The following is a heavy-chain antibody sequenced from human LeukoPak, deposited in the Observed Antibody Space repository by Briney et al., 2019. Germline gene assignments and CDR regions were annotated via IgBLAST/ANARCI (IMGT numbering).Heavy chain of an antibody. V-gene: IGHV3-30*18. CDR2: ISYDGSNK. CDR3: AKDVLAAAGTVPIDY. CDR1: GFTFSSYG. J-gene: IGHJ4*02. D-gene: IGHD6-13*01. Sequence: GGSLRLSCAASGFTFSSYGMQWVRQAPGKGLEWVAVISYDGSNKYYADSVKGRFTISRDNPKNTLYLQMNSLRAEDTAVYYCAKDVLAAAGTVPIDYWGQGTLVTVSS.